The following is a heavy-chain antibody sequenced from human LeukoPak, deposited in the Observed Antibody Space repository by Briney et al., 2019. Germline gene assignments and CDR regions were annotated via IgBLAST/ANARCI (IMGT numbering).Heavy chain of an antibody. J-gene: IGHJ2*01. CDR1: RFTFSTYA. Sequence: GGSLRLSCAASRFTFSTYAMNWVRQAPGKGLECVSTIGGSGGATYYADSVKGRFIVSRDNSKNILYLQINSLRADDTAVYYCAKRGEGCSGVSCLYWYFDIWGRGTLVTVSS. CDR3: AKRGEGCSGVSCLYWYFDI. V-gene: IGHV3-23*01. CDR2: IGGSGGAT. D-gene: IGHD2-15*01.